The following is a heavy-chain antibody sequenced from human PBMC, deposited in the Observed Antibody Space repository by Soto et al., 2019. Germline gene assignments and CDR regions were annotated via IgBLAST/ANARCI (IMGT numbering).Heavy chain of an antibody. CDR2: INPILGTP. D-gene: IGHD5-12*01. J-gene: IGHJ4*02. CDR3: ARGGVDVVATSAFDY. Sequence: SVKVSCKASGATYSTSAISWVRQAPGQGLEWMGGINPILGTPDYAHKFQGRVTITADESTSTVHMELGSLRSEDTALYFCARGGVDVVATSAFDYWGQGTLVTVSS. CDR1: GATYSTSA. V-gene: IGHV1-69*13.